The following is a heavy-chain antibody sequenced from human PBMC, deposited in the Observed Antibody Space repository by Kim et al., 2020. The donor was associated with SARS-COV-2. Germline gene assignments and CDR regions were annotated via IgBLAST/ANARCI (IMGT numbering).Heavy chain of an antibody. CDR3: ARGRRGWYSRFDY. V-gene: IGHV4-34*01. CDR1: GGSFSGYY. J-gene: IGHJ4*02. CDR2: INHSGST. D-gene: IGHD6-19*01. Sequence: SETLSLTCAVYGGSFSGYYWSWIRQPPGKGLEWIGEINHSGSTNYNPSLKSRVTISVDTSKNQFSLKLSSVTAADTAVYYCARGRRGWYSRFDYWGQGT.